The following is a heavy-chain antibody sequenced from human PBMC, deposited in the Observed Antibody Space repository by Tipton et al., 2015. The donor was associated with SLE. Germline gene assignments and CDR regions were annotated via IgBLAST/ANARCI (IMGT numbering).Heavy chain of an antibody. J-gene: IGHJ4*02. CDR3: ARINFWSGYVDY. CDR1: GGSFSGYY. CDR2: INHSGST. D-gene: IGHD3-3*01. V-gene: IGHV4-34*01. Sequence: GLVKPSETLSLTCAVYGGSFSGYYWSWIRQPPGKGLEWIGEINHSGSTNYNPSLKSRVTISVDTSKNQFSLKLSSVTAADTAVYYCARINFWSGYVDYWGQGTLVTVSS.